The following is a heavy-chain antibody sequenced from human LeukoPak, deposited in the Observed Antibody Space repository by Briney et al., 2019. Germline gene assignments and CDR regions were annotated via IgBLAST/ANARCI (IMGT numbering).Heavy chain of an antibody. J-gene: IGHJ3*02. CDR1: GGSISSYY. V-gene: IGHV4-59*01. Sequence: SETLSLTCTVSGGSISSYYWSWIRQPPGKGLEWIGYMYYSGSTKYNPSLKSRVTISVDTSKNQFSLNLSSVSTADTAVYYCARDIQRYCSGGSCYLLGAFDIWGQGTMVTVSS. CDR3: ARDIQRYCSGGSCYLLGAFDI. CDR2: MYYSGST. D-gene: IGHD2-15*01.